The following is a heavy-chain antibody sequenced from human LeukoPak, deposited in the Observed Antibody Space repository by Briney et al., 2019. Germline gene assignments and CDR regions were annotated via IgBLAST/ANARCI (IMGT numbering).Heavy chain of an antibody. D-gene: IGHD4-17*01. CDR1: GGTFSSYA. CDR2: IIPIFGTA. CDR3: ATYGDYRDFDY. J-gene: IGHJ4*02. Sequence: ASVKVSCKASGGTFSSYAISWVRQAPGQGLEWMGGIIPIFGTANYAQKFQGRVTITADESTSTAYMELSSLRSEDTAVYYCATYGDYRDFDYWGQGTQVTVSS. V-gene: IGHV1-69*13.